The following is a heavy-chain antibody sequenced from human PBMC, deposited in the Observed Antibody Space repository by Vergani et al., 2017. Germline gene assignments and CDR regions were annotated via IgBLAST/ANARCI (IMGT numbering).Heavy chain of an antibody. J-gene: IGHJ4*02. D-gene: IGHD2-2*01. CDR3: ARDDCSSTSCFLDY. V-gene: IGHV4-4*07. Sequence: QVQLQESGPGLVKPSETLSLTCTVSGGSISSYYWSWIRQPAGKGLEWIGRIYTSGSTNYNPPLKSRVTMSVDTSKNQFTLKLSSVTAADTAVYYCARDDCSSTSCFLDYWGQGTLVTVSS. CDR1: GGSISSYY. CDR2: IYTSGST.